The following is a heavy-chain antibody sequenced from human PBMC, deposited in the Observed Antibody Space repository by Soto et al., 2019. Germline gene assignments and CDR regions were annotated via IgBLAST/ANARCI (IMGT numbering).Heavy chain of an antibody. CDR2: ISGSGCST. CDR1: GCTFSSYA. V-gene: IGHV3-23*01. CDR3: AKDRLASWIQLWSYFDY. D-gene: IGHD5-18*01. J-gene: IGHJ4*02. Sequence: ASGSLRLSCAASGCTFSSYAMSWVRQAQGKGLEWVSAISGSGCSTYYADSVKGRFTISRDNSKNTLYLQMNSLRAEDTAVYYYAKDRLASWIQLWSYFDYWGQGTLVTVSS.